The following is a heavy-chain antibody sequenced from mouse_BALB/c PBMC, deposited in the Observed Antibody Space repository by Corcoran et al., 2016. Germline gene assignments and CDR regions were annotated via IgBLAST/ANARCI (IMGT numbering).Heavy chain of an antibody. CDR2: IYPGNGST. CDR3: ARSDYGSSFAY. Sequence: LQQSGPELVKPGALVKISCKASGYTFTSYAINWVKQRPGKGLEWIGWIYPGNGSTKYNEKFKGKATLTADKSSSTAYMQLSNLTSENSAGDCCARSDYGSSFAYWGQGTLVTVSA. V-gene: IGHV1S33*01. D-gene: IGHD1-1*01. J-gene: IGHJ3*01. CDR1: GYTFTSYA.